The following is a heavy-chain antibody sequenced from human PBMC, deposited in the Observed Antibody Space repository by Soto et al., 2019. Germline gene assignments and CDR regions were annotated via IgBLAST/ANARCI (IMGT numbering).Heavy chain of an antibody. Sequence: EVQLVESGGGLVQPGGSLRLSCAASGFAFSRHGLHWVRQAPGKGLEYVSAISGDAFSTYYANSVKGRFTISRDNSKNTLYRQMGSLGTEDTAVYYCAREKAAFDAFDIWGEGTMVTVSS. CDR3: AREKAAFDAFDI. D-gene: IGHD2-15*01. J-gene: IGHJ3*02. V-gene: IGHV3-64*01. CDR1: GFAFSRHG. CDR2: ISGDAFST.